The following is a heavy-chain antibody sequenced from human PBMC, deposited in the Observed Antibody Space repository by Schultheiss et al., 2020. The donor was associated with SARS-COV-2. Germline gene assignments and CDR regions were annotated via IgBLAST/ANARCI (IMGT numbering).Heavy chain of an antibody. CDR2: ISGSGDST. J-gene: IGHJ4*02. CDR1: GFTFSSYA. CDR3: AKDSSSWYYFDY. D-gene: IGHD6-13*01. Sequence: GESLKISCAASGFTFSSYAMSWVRQAPGKGLEWVSGISGSGDSTYYADSVKGRFTISRDNSKNTLFLQMNSLRAEDTALYYCAKDSSSWYYFDYWGQGTLVTVSS. V-gene: IGHV3-23*01.